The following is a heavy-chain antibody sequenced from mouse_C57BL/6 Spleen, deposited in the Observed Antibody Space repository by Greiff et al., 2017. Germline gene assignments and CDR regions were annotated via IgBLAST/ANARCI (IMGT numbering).Heavy chain of an antibody. CDR2: IDPNSGGT. Sequence: VKLQQPGAELVKPGASVKLSCKASGYTFTSYWMHWVKQRPGRGLEWIGRIDPNSGGTKYNEKFKSKATLTVDKPSSTAYMQLSSLTSEDSAVYYCARVYDGYYGYAMDYWGQGTSVTVSS. V-gene: IGHV1-72*01. CDR3: ARVYDGYYGYAMDY. D-gene: IGHD2-3*01. CDR1: GYTFTSYW. J-gene: IGHJ4*01.